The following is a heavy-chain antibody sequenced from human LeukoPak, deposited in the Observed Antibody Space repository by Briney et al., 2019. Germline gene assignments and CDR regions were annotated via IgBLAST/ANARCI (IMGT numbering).Heavy chain of an antibody. CDR3: ARVPPIVGANAYFDY. V-gene: IGHV4-61*10. CDR2: IYYSGST. CDR1: GGSISSGSYY. D-gene: IGHD1-26*01. J-gene: IGHJ4*02. Sequence: SQTLSLTCTVSGGSISSGSYYWSWIRQPAGKGLEWIGYIYYSGSTNYNPSLKSRVTISVDTSKNQFSLKLSSVTAADTAVYYCARVPPIVGANAYFDYWGQGTLVTVSS.